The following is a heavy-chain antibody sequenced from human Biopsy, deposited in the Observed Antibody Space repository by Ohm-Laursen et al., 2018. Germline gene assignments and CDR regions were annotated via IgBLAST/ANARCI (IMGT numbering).Heavy chain of an antibody. CDR3: AIDGNDFLTDYLKIDQ. V-gene: IGHV1-2*02. D-gene: IGHD3-9*01. J-gene: IGHJ4*02. Sequence: ASVKVSCKASGYTFTGYYLHWVRQAPGQGLEWMGWINPKSGGTHYLEKFRGRVTMTRDTSISTAYMEVSSLRSADTAVYYCAIDGNDFLTDYLKIDQWGQGTLVTVSS. CDR2: INPKSGGT. CDR1: GYTFTGYY.